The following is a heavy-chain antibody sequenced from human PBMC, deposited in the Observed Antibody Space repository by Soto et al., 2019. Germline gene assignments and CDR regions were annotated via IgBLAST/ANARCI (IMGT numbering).Heavy chain of an antibody. V-gene: IGHV4-30-4*01. Sequence: LSLTCTVSGASINSGDYYWSWIRQPPGKGLEWIGYIYYSRSTYYNPSLKSRVTISVDTSKNQFSLKLSSVTAADTAVYYCAGFSEVAATEINWFDPWGQGTLVTVSS. CDR2: IYYSRST. J-gene: IGHJ5*02. CDR1: GASINSGDYY. D-gene: IGHD2-15*01. CDR3: AGFSEVAATEINWFDP.